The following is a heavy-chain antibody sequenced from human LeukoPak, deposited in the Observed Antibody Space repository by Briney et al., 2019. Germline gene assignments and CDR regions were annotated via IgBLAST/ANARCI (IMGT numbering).Heavy chain of an antibody. D-gene: IGHD4-17*01. CDR3: ARDRNYGDPGLDY. V-gene: IGHV4-4*07. J-gene: IGHJ4*02. CDR1: GGSMSSYY. CDR2: IYTSGDT. Sequence: SETLSLTCTVPGGSMSSYYWSWIRQPAGKGLEYIGRIYTSGDTNSNPSLKSRVTMSVDTSNNQFSLKLRSVTAADTAVYYCARDRNYGDPGLDYWGQGTLVTVSS.